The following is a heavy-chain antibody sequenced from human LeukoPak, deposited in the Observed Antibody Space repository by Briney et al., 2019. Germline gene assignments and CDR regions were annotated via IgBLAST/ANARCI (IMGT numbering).Heavy chain of an antibody. Sequence: GGTLRLSCAASGFTFDDYGMSWVRQAPGKGLEWVSGINWNGGSTGYADSVKGRFTISRDNAKNSLYLQMNSLRAEDTALYYCARGGRQPHYYYYYMDVWGKGTTVTVSS. CDR1: GFTFDDYG. CDR3: ARGGRQPHYYYYYMDV. CDR2: INWNGGST. V-gene: IGHV3-20*04. J-gene: IGHJ6*03. D-gene: IGHD3-16*01.